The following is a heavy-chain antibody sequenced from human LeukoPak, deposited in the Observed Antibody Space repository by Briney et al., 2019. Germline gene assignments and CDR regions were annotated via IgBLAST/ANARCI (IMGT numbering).Heavy chain of an antibody. CDR3: ARDNALAVALDY. Sequence: GASVKVSCKASGGTFSSYAISWVRQAPGQGLEWMGGIIPIFGTANYAQKFQGRVTITADESTSTAYMELSSLRSEDTAVYYCARDNALAVALDYWGQGTLVTVSS. CDR2: IIPIFGTA. D-gene: IGHD6-19*01. V-gene: IGHV1-69*13. CDR1: GGTFSSYA. J-gene: IGHJ4*02.